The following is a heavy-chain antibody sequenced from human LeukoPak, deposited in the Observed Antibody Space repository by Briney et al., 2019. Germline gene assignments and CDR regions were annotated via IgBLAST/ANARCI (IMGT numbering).Heavy chain of an antibody. CDR3: ARYVVVVAAGGEHDAFDI. J-gene: IGHJ3*02. D-gene: IGHD2-15*01. V-gene: IGHV1-18*01. CDR1: GYTFTSYG. CDR2: ISAYNGNT. Sequence: GASVKVSCKASGYTFTSYGISWVRQAPGQGLEWMGWISAYNGNTNYAQKLQGRVTMTRDTSISTAYMELSRLRSDDTAVYYCARYVVVVAAGGEHDAFDIWGQGTMVTVSS.